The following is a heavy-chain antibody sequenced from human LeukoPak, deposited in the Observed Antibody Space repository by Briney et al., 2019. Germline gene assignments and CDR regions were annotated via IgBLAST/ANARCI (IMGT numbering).Heavy chain of an antibody. J-gene: IGHJ4*02. CDR2: IDNDGSTT. D-gene: IGHD3-10*01. Sequence: GALRLSCAASGFTFANTWMHWVRQAPGKGLVWVSLIDNDGSTTNYADSVKGRFTISRDNAKNTVYLQMNSLRAEDTAVYYCAIGGTYGSGSWGQGTLVTVSS. CDR3: AIGGTYGSGS. CDR1: GFTFANTW. V-gene: IGHV3-74*01.